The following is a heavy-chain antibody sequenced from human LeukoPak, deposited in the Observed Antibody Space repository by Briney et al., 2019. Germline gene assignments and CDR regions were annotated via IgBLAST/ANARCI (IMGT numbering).Heavy chain of an antibody. V-gene: IGHV4-59*01. CDR3: ARHRRSEYHKFDH. D-gene: IGHD3-3*01. CDR2: IYYSGNT. Sequence: KPSETLSLTCTVSRGSIDNYYWSWIRQPPGKGLEWIGYIYYSGNTNYNPSLMSRVRMSVDRSKNQFSLTLSSVTAADTAVYYCARHRRSEYHKFDHWGQGTLVTVSS. CDR1: RGSIDNYY. J-gene: IGHJ4*02.